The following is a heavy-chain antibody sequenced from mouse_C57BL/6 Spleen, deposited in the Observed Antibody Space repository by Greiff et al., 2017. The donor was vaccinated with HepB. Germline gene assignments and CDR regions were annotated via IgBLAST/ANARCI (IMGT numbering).Heavy chain of an antibody. D-gene: IGHD2-3*01. CDR2: IHPNSGST. V-gene: IGHV1-64*01. J-gene: IGHJ2*01. CDR3: ARRGLLLTLFDY. CDR1: GYTFTSYW. Sequence: QVQLQQSGAELVKPGASVKLSCKASGYTFTSYWMHWVKQRPGQGLEWIGMIHPNSGSTNYNEKFKSKATLTVDKSSSTAYMQLSSLTSEDSAVEYCARRGLLLTLFDYWGQGTTLTVSS.